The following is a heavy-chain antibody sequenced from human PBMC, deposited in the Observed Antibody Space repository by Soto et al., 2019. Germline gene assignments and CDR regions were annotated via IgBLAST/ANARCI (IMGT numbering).Heavy chain of an antibody. Sequence: ASVKVSCKASGYTFTAYHIHWVRLAPGQGLEWMAWISPNNGDSKYAQKFQDRVTVTRDTSISTAYLQWSSLKASDTAMYYCAGAYDYSNYGMDVWRQGTTVTV. D-gene: IGHD4-4*01. CDR2: ISPNNGDS. J-gene: IGHJ6*02. V-gene: IGHV1-2*02. CDR3: AGAYDYSNYGMDV. CDR1: GYTFTAYH.